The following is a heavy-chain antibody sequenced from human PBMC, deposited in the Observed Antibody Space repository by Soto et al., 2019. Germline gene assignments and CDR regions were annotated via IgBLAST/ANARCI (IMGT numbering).Heavy chain of an antibody. Sequence: EVQLLESGGGLVQPGGSLRLSCAASGFTFSSYVMSWVRQAPGKGLEWVSAISGSGGSTYYADSVKGRFTISRDNSKNTLYLQMNSLRAEDTAVYYCAKDSHLVNYYDSSGYFHYWGQGTLVTVSS. D-gene: IGHD3-22*01. CDR1: GFTFSSYV. V-gene: IGHV3-23*01. CDR3: AKDSHLVNYYDSSGYFHY. J-gene: IGHJ4*02. CDR2: ISGSGGST.